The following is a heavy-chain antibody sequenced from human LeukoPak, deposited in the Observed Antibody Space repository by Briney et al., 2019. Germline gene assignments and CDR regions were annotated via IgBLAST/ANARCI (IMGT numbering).Heavy chain of an antibody. CDR3: ARVVLSGGDSAFDI. D-gene: IGHD4-17*01. J-gene: IGHJ3*02. Sequence: ASVKVSCKASGGTFSSYAISWVRQAPGQGLEWMGGIIPIFGTANYAQKFQGRVTITTDESTSTAYMELSSLRSEDTAVYYCARVVLSGGDSAFDIWGQGTMVTVSS. V-gene: IGHV1-69*05. CDR1: GGTFSSYA. CDR2: IIPIFGTA.